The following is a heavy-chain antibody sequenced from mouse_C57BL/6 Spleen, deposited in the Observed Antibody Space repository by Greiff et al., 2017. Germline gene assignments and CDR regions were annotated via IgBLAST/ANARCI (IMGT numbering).Heavy chain of an antibody. CDR3: ARGRITTVVEFAY. J-gene: IGHJ3*01. CDR1: GYTFTSYW. CDR2: IHPNSGST. V-gene: IGHV1-64*01. Sequence: VKLQQPGAELVKPGASVKLSCKASGYTFTSYWMHWVKQRPGQGLEWIGMIHPNSGSTNYNEKFKSKATLTVDKSSSTAYMQLSSLTSEDSAVYYCARGRITTVVEFAYWGQGTLVTVSA. D-gene: IGHD1-1*01.